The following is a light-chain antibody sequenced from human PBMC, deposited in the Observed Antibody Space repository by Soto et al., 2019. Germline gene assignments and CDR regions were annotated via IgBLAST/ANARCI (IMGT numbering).Light chain of an antibody. CDR1: SSDVGGYWY. J-gene: IGLJ1*01. Sequence: QSALTQPPSASGSPGQSVTISCTGTSSDVGGYWYVSWYQHHPGKAPRLLIYEVSKRPSGVPHRFSGSKSDNTASLTVSGRQAEDEADYYCSSYAGDNIYVFGTGTKVTVL. CDR2: EVS. V-gene: IGLV2-8*01. CDR3: SSYAGDNIYV.